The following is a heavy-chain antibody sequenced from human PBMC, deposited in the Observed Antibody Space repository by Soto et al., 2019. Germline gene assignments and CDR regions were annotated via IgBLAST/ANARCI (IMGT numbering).Heavy chain of an antibody. CDR1: GYTFTNYP. CDR2: INAGNGNT. D-gene: IGHD3-10*01. CDR3: ARGRVLLWFGGAPFDN. V-gene: IGHV1-3*01. J-gene: IGHJ5*02. Sequence: ASVKVSCKASGYTFTNYPTHWVRKAPGQRLEWMGWINAGNGNTKYSQKFQGRVTITRDTSASTAYMELSSLRSEDTAVYYCARGRVLLWFGGAPFDNWGQGTLVTVSS.